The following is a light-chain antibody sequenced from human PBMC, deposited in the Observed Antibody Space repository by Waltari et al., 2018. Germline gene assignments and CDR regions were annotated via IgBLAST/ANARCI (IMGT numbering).Light chain of an antibody. V-gene: IGKV3-20*01. J-gene: IGKJ1*01. Sequence: CRARESVSKFLAWYQQKPGQAPMLLIFHASNRASGIPDRFSGSGFGTDFSLTISRLEPEDFAVYYCQKYDSLPATFGQGTKVEIK. CDR3: QKYDSLPAT. CDR1: ESVSKF. CDR2: HAS.